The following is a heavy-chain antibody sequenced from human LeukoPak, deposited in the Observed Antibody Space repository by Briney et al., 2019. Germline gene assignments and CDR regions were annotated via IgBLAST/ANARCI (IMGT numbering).Heavy chain of an antibody. D-gene: IGHD3-16*01. CDR2: IWYDGSYK. Sequence: PGRSLRLSCAASGFTLSNYGMHWVRQAPGKGLEWVAVIWYDGSYKYSADSVKGRFTISSDNSKNTLYLQVNSLRAEDTAVYYCARGGDYFDYWGQGTLVTVSS. CDR3: ARGGDYFDY. CDR1: GFTLSNYG. J-gene: IGHJ4*02. V-gene: IGHV3-33*01.